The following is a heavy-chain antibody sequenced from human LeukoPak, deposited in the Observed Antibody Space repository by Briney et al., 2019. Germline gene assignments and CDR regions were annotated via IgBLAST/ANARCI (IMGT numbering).Heavy chain of an antibody. D-gene: IGHD3-10*01. J-gene: IGHJ4*02. CDR1: GFRFSRYA. Sequence: GGSLRLSCAGSGFRFSRYAIHWVRQTHWGLEWVAVISHDGSDNRYADSVRGRVTISRDNSRNMVYLQFSSLTTDDTARYYCAKECDASFYELDSWGQGTHVTVSS. CDR3: AKECDASFYELDS. CDR2: ISHDGSDN. V-gene: IGHV3-30*04.